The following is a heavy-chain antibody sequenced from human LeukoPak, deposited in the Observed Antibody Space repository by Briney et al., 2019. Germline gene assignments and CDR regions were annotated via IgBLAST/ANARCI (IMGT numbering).Heavy chain of an antibody. V-gene: IGHV4-34*01. J-gene: IGHJ4*02. D-gene: IGHD6-13*01. CDR2: INHSGST. Sequence: SETLSLTCAVYGGSFSGYYWSWIRQPPGKGLEWIGEINHSGSTNYNPSLKSRVTISVDTSKNQFSLKLSSVTAADTAVYYCARCVKSMAAAGPYYFDYWGQGTLVTVSS. CDR1: GGSFSGYY. CDR3: ARCVKSMAAAGPYYFDY.